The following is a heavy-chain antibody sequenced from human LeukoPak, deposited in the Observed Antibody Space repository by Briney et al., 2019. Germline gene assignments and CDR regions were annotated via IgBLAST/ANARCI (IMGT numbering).Heavy chain of an antibody. CDR2: ISSSSSYI. CDR1: GFTFSSYI. Sequence: GGSLRLSCAASGFTFSSYIMNWVRQAPGKGLEWVSSISSSSSYIYYADSVKGRFTISRDNAKNSLYLQMNSLRAEDTAVYYCARVDTYDFWSGYYTRFDPWGQGTLVTVSS. V-gene: IGHV3-21*01. D-gene: IGHD3-3*01. CDR3: ARVDTYDFWSGYYTRFDP. J-gene: IGHJ5*02.